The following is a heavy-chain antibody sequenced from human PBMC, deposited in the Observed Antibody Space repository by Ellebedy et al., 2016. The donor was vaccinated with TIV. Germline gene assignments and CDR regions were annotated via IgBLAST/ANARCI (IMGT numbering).Heavy chain of an antibody. Sequence: SETLSLTXAVYGGSFSGYYWSWIRQPPGKGLEWIGEINHSGSTNYNPSLKSRVTISVDTSKNQFSLKLSSVTAADTAVYYCARDSKTVYGLDVWGQGTTVTVSS. V-gene: IGHV4-34*01. D-gene: IGHD2-21*01. CDR3: ARDSKTVYGLDV. CDR2: INHSGST. CDR1: GGSFSGYY. J-gene: IGHJ6*02.